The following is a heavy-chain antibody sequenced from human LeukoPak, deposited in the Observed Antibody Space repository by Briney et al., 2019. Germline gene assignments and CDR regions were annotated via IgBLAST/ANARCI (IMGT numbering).Heavy chain of an antibody. CDR2: IYYSGST. Sequence: SETLSLTCTVSGGSISSYYWSWIRQPPGKGLEWIGYIYYSGSTNYNPSLKSRVTISVDTSKNQFSLKLSSVTAADTAVYYCARAQARLRVDDWFDPWGQGTLVTVSS. V-gene: IGHV4-59*01. CDR1: GGSISSYY. J-gene: IGHJ5*02. CDR3: ARAQARLRVDDWFDP.